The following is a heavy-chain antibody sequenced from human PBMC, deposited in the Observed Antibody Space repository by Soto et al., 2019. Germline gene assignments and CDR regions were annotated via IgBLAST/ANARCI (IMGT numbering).Heavy chain of an antibody. D-gene: IGHD6-19*01. Sequence: QLQLQESGPGLVKPSETLSLTCTVSGGSISGSSYYWGWIRQPPGKGLEWIGAIYYTGRTYYKASLKSRVTISVNTSKNQVSLKVDSGSAADTAVYYCASGGEGSIAVAGWGQGTLVTVSS. CDR2: IYYTGRT. CDR1: GGSISGSSYY. V-gene: IGHV4-39*01. CDR3: ASGGEGSIAVAG. J-gene: IGHJ4*02.